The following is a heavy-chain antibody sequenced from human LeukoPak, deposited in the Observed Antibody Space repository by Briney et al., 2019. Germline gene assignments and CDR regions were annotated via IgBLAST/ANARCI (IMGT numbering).Heavy chain of an antibody. Sequence: KPSETLSLTCAVYGGSFSDYYWSWIRQTPGEGLQWIGGIKHSGSTDYNPSLKSRVTMSVDTSKNQFSLELNSVTAADTAVYYCARELSVHDAFDIWGQGTMVTVSS. CDR3: ARELSVHDAFDI. V-gene: IGHV4-34*01. J-gene: IGHJ3*02. D-gene: IGHD2/OR15-2a*01. CDR2: IKHSGST. CDR1: GGSFSDYY.